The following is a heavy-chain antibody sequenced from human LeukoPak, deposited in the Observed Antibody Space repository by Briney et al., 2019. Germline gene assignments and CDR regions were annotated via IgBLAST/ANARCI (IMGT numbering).Heavy chain of an antibody. J-gene: IGHJ4*02. CDR2: ITGSGGNT. CDR3: ANLLLYDVLTGYYVSDY. D-gene: IGHD3-9*01. Sequence: GGSLRLSCAASGFTFSNYAMSWVRQAPGKGLEWVSAITGSGGNTYYADSVKGRFTISRDNSKSTVFQQLISLRAEDTAGYCCANLLLYDVLTGYYVSDYWGQRPLVTLPS. V-gene: IGHV3-23*01. CDR1: GFTFSNYA.